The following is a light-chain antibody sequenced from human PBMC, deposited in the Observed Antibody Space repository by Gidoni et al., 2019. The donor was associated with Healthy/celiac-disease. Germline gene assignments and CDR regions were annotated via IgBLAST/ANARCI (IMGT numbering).Light chain of an antibody. J-gene: IGKJ1*01. Sequence: ELVLTQSPGTLSLSPGERATLSCRASQSVSSSYLAWYQQKPGQAPRLLIYGASSRATGIPDRFSGSGSGTDFTLTISRLEPEDFAVYYCQQYGSSPVFGQGTKVEIK. CDR3: QQYGSSPV. CDR1: QSVSSSY. CDR2: GAS. V-gene: IGKV3-20*01.